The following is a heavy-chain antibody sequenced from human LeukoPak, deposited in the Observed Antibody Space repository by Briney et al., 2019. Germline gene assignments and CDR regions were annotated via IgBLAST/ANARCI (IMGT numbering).Heavy chain of an antibody. Sequence: GGSLRLSSSSPGFTISTSNMHWVGQTPGKGLEWVAFIRYDGGSEYYAESVRGRFTISRDNNKNTLFLQMKSLRPEDTGLYYFAKMTPVAGNSDSWGQGTLVTVSS. CDR3: AKMTPVAGNSDS. V-gene: IGHV3-30*02. CDR1: GFTISTSN. CDR2: IRYDGGSE. D-gene: IGHD6-19*01. J-gene: IGHJ4*02.